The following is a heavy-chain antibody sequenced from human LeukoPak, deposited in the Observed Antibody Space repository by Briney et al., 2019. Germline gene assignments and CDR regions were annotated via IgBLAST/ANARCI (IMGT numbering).Heavy chain of an antibody. V-gene: IGHV4-39*01. CDR3: ARRTGTYYYDSSGYSPWRYYFDY. CDR2: IYYSGST. Sequence: PSETLSLTCTVSGGSISSSSYYWGWIRQPPGKGLEWIGSIYYSGSTYYNPSLKSRVTISVDTSKNQFSLKLSSVTAVDTAVFYCARRTGTYYYDSSGYSPWRYYFDYWGQGTLVTVSS. CDR1: GGSISSSSYY. D-gene: IGHD3-22*01. J-gene: IGHJ4*02.